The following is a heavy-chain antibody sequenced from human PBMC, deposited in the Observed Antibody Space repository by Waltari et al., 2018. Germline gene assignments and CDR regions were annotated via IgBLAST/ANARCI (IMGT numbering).Heavy chain of an antibody. V-gene: IGHV1-8*01. D-gene: IGHD1-26*01. CDR2: RKPNSGKA. CDR1: GYTFTSYD. Sequence: QVQLVQSGAEVKKPGASVKVSCKASGYTFTSYDINWVRQATGQGLEGMGGRKPNSGKAGYARKSQGRVTMTRNTSIRTAYMGLSSGSSEDTAVYYCAREAPEGGGSFRYFDLWGRGTLVTVSS. CDR3: AREAPEGGGSFRYFDL. J-gene: IGHJ2*01.